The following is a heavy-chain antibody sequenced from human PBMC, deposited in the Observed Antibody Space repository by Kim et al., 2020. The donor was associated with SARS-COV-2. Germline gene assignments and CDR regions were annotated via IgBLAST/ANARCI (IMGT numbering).Heavy chain of an antibody. V-gene: IGHV1-69*13. Sequence: SVKVSCKASGGTFSSYAISWVRQAPGQGLEWMGGIIPIFGTVNYAQKFQGRVTITADESTSTAYMELSSLRSEDTAVYYCARDGPYLAYCGGDCHSGRRFDPWGQGTLVTVSS. CDR2: IIPIFGTV. D-gene: IGHD2-21*01. CDR3: ARDGPYLAYCGGDCHSGRRFDP. J-gene: IGHJ5*02. CDR1: GGTFSSYA.